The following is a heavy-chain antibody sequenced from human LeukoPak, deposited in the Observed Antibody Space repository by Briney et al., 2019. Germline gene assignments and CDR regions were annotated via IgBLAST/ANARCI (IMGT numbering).Heavy chain of an antibody. D-gene: IGHD2-2*02. CDR3: ARDPLGVVVPAAIRGPDY. CDR1: GYTFTGYY. J-gene: IGHJ4*02. V-gene: IGHV1-2*02. CDR2: INPNSGGT. Sequence: ASVKVSCKAPGYTFTGYYMHWVRQAPGQGLEWMGWINPNSGGTNYAQKFQGRVTMTRDTSISTAYMELSRLRSDDTAVYYCARDPLGVVVPAAIRGPDYWGQGTLVTVSS.